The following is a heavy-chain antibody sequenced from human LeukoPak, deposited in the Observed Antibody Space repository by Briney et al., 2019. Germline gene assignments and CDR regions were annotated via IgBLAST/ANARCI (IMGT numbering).Heavy chain of an antibody. CDR2: INHSGST. J-gene: IGHJ4*02. CDR1: GGSFSGYY. CDR3: ARDRWGGWGEDY. V-gene: IGHV4-34*01. Sequence: SETLSFTCAVYGGSFSGYYWSWIRQPPGKGLEWIGEINHSGSTNYSPSLKSRVTISVDTSKNQFSLKLSSVTAADTAVYYCARDRWGGWGEDYWGQGTLVTVSS. D-gene: IGHD6-19*01.